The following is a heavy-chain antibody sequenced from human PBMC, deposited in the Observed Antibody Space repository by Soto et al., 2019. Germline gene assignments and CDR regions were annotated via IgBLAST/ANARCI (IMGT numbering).Heavy chain of an antibody. D-gene: IGHD4-17*01. CDR3: ARTIFYGDYGNTYYYYYGMDV. CDR2: IHHDGST. J-gene: IGHJ6*02. V-gene: IGHV4-4*02. Sequence: PSETLSLTCAVSGGSIFSTSWWSWVRQSPGKGLEWFGEIHHDGSTNYNPSLKSRVIISVDTSKNQFSLKLSSVTAADTAVYYCARTIFYGDYGNTYYYYYGMDVWGQGTTVTVSS. CDR1: GGSIFSTSW.